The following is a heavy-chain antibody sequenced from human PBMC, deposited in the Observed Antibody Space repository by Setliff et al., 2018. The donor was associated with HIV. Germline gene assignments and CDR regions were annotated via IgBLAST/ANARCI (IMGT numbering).Heavy chain of an antibody. J-gene: IGHJ5*02. CDR2: INPNGGYT. Sequence: ASVKVSCKASGYIFTDYYIHWVRQAPGQGLEWMGWINPNGGYTIYAQKFQDRLTMTTDTSTTTASMELRSLRSDDTAVYYCVRGHCNSDKCWYTWFDPWGQGTLVTVSS. CDR1: GYIFTDYY. CDR3: VRGHCNSDKCWYTWFDP. D-gene: IGHD2-2*01. V-gene: IGHV1-2*02.